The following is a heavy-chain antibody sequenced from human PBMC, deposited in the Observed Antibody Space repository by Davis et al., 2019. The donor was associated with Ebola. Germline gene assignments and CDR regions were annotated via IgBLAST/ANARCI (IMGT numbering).Heavy chain of an antibody. CDR1: GGSFSGYY. J-gene: IGHJ6*02. CDR3: ARGRKQQLTYYYYYYGMDV. CDR2: INHSGST. V-gene: IGHV4-34*01. Sequence: MPSETLSLTCAVYGGSFSGYYWSWTRQPPGKGLEWIGEINHSGSTNYNPSLKSRVTISVDTSKNQFSLKLSSVTAADTAVYYCARGRKQQLTYYYYYYGMDVWGQGTTVTVSS. D-gene: IGHD6-13*01.